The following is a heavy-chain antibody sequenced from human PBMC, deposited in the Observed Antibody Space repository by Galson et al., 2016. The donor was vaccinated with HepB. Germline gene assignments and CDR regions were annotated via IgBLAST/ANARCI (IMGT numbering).Heavy chain of an antibody. Sequence: SLRLSCAASGFTVSNNYMSWVRQAPGKGLEWVSVIYSGGSTYYADAVKGRFTTSRDNSKNTLFLQMNSLRPEDTAVYYCARAPPLEGSDYNTQYYFDFWGQGALVTVSS. CDR2: IYSGGST. CDR3: ARAPPLEGSDYNTQYYFDF. J-gene: IGHJ4*02. D-gene: IGHD3-3*01. V-gene: IGHV3-53*05. CDR1: GFTVSNNY.